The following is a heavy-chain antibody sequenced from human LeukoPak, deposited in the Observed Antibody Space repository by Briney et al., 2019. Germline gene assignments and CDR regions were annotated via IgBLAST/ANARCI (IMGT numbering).Heavy chain of an antibody. CDR1: GGSINSYY. D-gene: IGHD6-19*01. CDR2: IYSSGAT. J-gene: IGHJ4*02. CDR3: ARVSSGWSYYFDY. Sequence: SETLSLTCTVSGGSINSYYWSWIRQPAREGLEWIGRIYSSGATNYNPSLKSRVTMSVDTSKNQFSLKLNSVTAADTAVYFCARVSSGWSYYFDYWGQGTLVTVPS. V-gene: IGHV4-4*07.